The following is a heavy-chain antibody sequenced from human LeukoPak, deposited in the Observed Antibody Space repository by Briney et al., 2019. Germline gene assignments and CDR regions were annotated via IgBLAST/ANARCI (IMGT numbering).Heavy chain of an antibody. CDR2: IYYSGST. V-gene: IGHV4-39*01. J-gene: IGHJ4*02. Sequence: SETLSLTCTVSGGSISSSSYYWGWIRQPPGKGLEWIGSIYYSGSTYYNPSLKSRVTISVDTSKNQLSLTLSSVTATDTAIYYCARLVSGNYRHFDYWAREPWPPSPQ. CDR3: ARLVSGNYRHFDY. D-gene: IGHD1-26*01. CDR1: GGSISSSSYY.